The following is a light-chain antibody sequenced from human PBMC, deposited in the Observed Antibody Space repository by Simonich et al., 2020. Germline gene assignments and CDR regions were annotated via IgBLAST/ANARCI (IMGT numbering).Light chain of an antibody. CDR3: QQSYSTPYT. J-gene: IGKJ2*01. CDR1: QSISSW. V-gene: IGKV1-5*03. Sequence: DIQMTQSRSTLSASVGERVTITCRASQSISSWLAWYQQKQGKAPKLLFYKASSLESGVPSRFSGSGSGTDFTLTISSLQPEDFATYYCQQSYSTPYTFGQGTKLEIK. CDR2: KAS.